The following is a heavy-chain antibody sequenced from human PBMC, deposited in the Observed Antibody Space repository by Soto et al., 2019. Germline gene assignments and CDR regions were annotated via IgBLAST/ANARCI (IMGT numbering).Heavy chain of an antibody. V-gene: IGHV4-4*02. J-gene: IGHJ4*02. CDR2: IYHSGST. Sequence: SETLSLTCAVSGGFISSSNWWSWVRQPPGKGREWIGEIYHSGSTNYNPSLKSRVTISVDKSKNQFSLKLSSVTAADTAVYYCAGSYDYVWGSYRPLGYWGQGTLVTVSS. CDR1: GGFISSSNW. CDR3: AGSYDYVWGSYRPLGY. D-gene: IGHD3-16*02.